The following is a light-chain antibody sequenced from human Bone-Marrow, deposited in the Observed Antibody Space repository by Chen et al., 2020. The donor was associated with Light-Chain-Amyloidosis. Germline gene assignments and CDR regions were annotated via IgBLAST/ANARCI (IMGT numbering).Light chain of an antibody. CDR3: QSADSSGTYEVI. CDR2: RDT. V-gene: IGLV3-25*03. J-gene: IGLJ2*01. CDR1: DLPTKY. Sequence: YELTQPPSVSVSPGQTARITCSGDDLPTKYAYWYQQKPGQAPVPVLHRDTERPSGISERFSGSSSGTTATLTSSGVQAEDEADYHCQSADSSGTYEVIFGGGTKLTVL.